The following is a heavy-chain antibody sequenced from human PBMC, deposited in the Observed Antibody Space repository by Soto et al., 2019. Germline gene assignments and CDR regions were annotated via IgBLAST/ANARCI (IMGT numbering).Heavy chain of an antibody. J-gene: IGHJ4*02. D-gene: IGHD7-27*01. V-gene: IGHV3-33*01. CDR2: IWYDGSNT. CDR1: GFIFSSFG. Sequence: QVQLVESGGGVVQPGRSLRLSCAASGFIFSSFGMHWVRQAPGKGLEWVANIWYDGSNTYYADSVKGRFTISRDNSRNTLYLQMNSLRAEDTAVYHCVRDLLGSGGHFDYWGQGTLFTVSS. CDR3: VRDLLGSGGHFDY.